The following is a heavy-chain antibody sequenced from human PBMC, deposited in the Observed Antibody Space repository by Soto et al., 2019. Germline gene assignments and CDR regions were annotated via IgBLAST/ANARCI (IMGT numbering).Heavy chain of an antibody. J-gene: IGHJ4*02. D-gene: IGHD3-10*01. CDR3: TRGPRPISTGTGAY. Sequence: GWLRRTGSASGCIFKMYWMHWVRQSPGKGLVWISRIYNDGTYSDYADSVRGRFTISRDNVNDTLYLQMNNLRAEDSGLYYCTRGPRPISTGTGAYWGQGTQVTVYS. V-gene: IGHV3-74*01. CDR2: IYNDGTYS. CDR1: GCIFKMYW.